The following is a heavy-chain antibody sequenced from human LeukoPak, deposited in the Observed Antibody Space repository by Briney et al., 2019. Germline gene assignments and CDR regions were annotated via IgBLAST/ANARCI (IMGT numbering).Heavy chain of an antibody. V-gene: IGHV1-3*01. Sequence: ASVKVSCKASGYTFTSYAMHWVRQAPGQRLEWMGWINAGNGNTKYSQKFQGRVTITGDTSASTAYMELSSLRSEDTAVYYCARNPGYGDYHFDYWGQGTLVTVSS. CDR2: INAGNGNT. CDR3: ARNPGYGDYHFDY. D-gene: IGHD4-17*01. CDR1: GYTFTSYA. J-gene: IGHJ4*02.